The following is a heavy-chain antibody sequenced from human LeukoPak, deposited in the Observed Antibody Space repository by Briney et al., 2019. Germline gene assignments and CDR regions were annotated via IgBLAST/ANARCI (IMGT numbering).Heavy chain of an antibody. CDR2: IYHGGST. Sequence: SGTLSLTCTVSGGSISSSNWWSWVRQPPGKGLEWIGNIYHGGSTNYNPFLKSRVTISVDKSKNQFSLKLTSVSAADTAVYYCAKTMTYYYDTNGYYVADYWGQGTLVTVSS. J-gene: IGHJ4*02. V-gene: IGHV4-4*02. CDR1: GGSISSSNW. D-gene: IGHD3-22*01. CDR3: AKTMTYYYDTNGYYVADY.